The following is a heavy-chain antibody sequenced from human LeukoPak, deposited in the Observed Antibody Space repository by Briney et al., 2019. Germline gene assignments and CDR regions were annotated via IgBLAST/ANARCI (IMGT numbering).Heavy chain of an antibody. Sequence: PSETLSLTCTVSGGSITSGTYYWGWIRQPPGKGLEWIGYIYYSGSTYYNPSLKSRVTISVDTSKNQFSLKLSSVTAADTAVYYCARGSSSWDLGGSFDYWGQGTLVTVSS. CDR3: ARGSSSWDLGGSFDY. J-gene: IGHJ4*02. CDR2: IYYSGST. CDR1: GGSITSGTYY. D-gene: IGHD6-13*01. V-gene: IGHV4-30-4*08.